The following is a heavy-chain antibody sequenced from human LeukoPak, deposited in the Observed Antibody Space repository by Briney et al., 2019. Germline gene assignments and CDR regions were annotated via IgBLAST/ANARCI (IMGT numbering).Heavy chain of an antibody. J-gene: IGHJ4*02. CDR2: IKQDGSEK. CDR3: ARDSRIPLWFGEFIPFSFDY. Sequence: SGGSLRLSCAASGFTFSSYWMSWVRQAPGKGLEWVANIKQDGSEKYYVDSVKGRFTISRDNAKNSLYLQMSSLRAEDTAVYYCARDSRIPLWFGEFIPFSFDYWGQGTLVTVSS. D-gene: IGHD3-10*01. V-gene: IGHV3-7*01. CDR1: GFTFSSYW.